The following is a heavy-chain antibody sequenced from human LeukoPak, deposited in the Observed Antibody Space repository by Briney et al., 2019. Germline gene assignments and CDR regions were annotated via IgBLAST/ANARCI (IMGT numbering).Heavy chain of an antibody. CDR3: VSFYETY. D-gene: IGHD2/OR15-2a*01. CDR2: INSDGSWT. J-gene: IGHJ4*02. V-gene: IGHV3-74*01. Sequence: SGGSLRLSCAASGNSWMHWVRQVPGKGLVWVSHINSDGSWTSHADSVKGRFTISKDNAKNTVYLQMNSLRAEDTAVYYCVSFYETYWGRGTLVTVSS. CDR1: GNSW.